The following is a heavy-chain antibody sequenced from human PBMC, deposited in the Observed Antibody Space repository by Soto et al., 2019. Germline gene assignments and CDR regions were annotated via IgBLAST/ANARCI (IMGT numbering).Heavy chain of an antibody. CDR3: ARDPAADGYYGMDV. CDR1: EFSFSTYN. J-gene: IGHJ6*02. V-gene: IGHV3-21*01. CDR2: ISSTRSHI. Sequence: PGGSLRLSCVASEFSFSTYNMNWVRQAPGKGLEWVSFISSTRSHIHYADSVKGRFTISRDNAKNSLYLQMNSLRAEDTAVYYCARDPAADGYYGMDVWGQGTTVTAP. D-gene: IGHD6-13*01.